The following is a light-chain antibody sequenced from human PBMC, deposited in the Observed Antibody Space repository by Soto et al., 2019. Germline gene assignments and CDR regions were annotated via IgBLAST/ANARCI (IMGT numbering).Light chain of an antibody. CDR3: QQCNSYPPT. CDR1: QSISSW. V-gene: IGKV1-5*03. CDR2: KAS. J-gene: IGKJ1*01. Sequence: DIQMTQSPSTLSASVGDRVTITCRASQSISSWLAWYQQKPGKAPKVLICKASNLQSGVPARFSGSGSGTDFTLTISSLQPDDFATYYCQQCNSYPPTFGQGTTVDIK.